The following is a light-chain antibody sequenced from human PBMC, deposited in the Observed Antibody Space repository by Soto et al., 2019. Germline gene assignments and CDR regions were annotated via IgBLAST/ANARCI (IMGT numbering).Light chain of an antibody. CDR3: QSYDSSLRGSV. CDR1: SSNIGAGYD. V-gene: IGLV1-40*01. J-gene: IGLJ1*01. Sequence: QLVLTQPPSVSGAPGQRVTISCTGSSSNIGAGYDVHWYQQLPGTAPKLLIYDNTNRPSGVPDRFSGSKSGTSASLAITGLQAEDEADYFCQSYDSSLRGSVFGTGTKVTVL. CDR2: DNT.